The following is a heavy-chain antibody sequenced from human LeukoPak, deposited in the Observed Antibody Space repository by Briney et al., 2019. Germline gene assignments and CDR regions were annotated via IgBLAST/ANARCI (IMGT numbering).Heavy chain of an antibody. CDR1: GYTFTGYY. CDR3: ARVYDSSGYYGFDY. Sequence: ASVKVSCKASGYTFTGYYMHWVRQAPGQGLEWMGWINPNSGGTNYAQKFQGRVTMTRDTSISTAYMELSRLRSDDTAVYYCARVYDSSGYYGFDYWGQGTLVTVSS. J-gene: IGHJ4*02. D-gene: IGHD3-22*01. V-gene: IGHV1-2*02. CDR2: INPNSGGT.